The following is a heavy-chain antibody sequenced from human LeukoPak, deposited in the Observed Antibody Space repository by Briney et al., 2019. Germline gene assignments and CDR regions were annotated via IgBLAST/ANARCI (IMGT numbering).Heavy chain of an antibody. V-gene: IGHV1-18*01. CDR2: VNAYNGNT. J-gene: IGHJ3*02. Sequence: ASVKVSCKASGYTFTSYGISWVRQAPGQGLEWMGWVNAYNGNTNYAQKLQGRVTMTTDTSTSTAYMELSSLRSEDTAVYYCAREFTMVRGVITKRSHAFDIWGQGTMVTVSS. CDR1: GYTFTSYG. CDR3: AREFTMVRGVITKRSHAFDI. D-gene: IGHD3-10*01.